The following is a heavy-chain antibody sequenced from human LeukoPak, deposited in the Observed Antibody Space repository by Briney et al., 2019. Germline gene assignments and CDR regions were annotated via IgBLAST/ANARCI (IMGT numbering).Heavy chain of an antibody. CDR1: GYTFTSYG. CDR3: ARVRGQTYYYYDSSGYPDY. J-gene: IGHJ4*02. Sequence: ASVKVSCKASGYTFTSYGISWVRQAPGQGLEWMGWISAYNGNTNYAQKLQGRVTMTTDTSTSTAYMELRSQRSDDTAVYYCARVRGQTYYYYDSSGYPDYWGQGTLVTVSS. D-gene: IGHD3-22*01. V-gene: IGHV1-18*01. CDR2: ISAYNGNT.